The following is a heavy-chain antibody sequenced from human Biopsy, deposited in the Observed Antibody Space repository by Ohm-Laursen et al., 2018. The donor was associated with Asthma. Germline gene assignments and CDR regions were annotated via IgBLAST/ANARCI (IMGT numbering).Heavy chain of an antibody. Sequence: SETLSLTCTVYGGYLTGHYWNWIRQPPGKGLEWIGEIDQSGYTNYNPSLKGRVTISADTSKNQFHLNLSSVTAADTAVYFCARAAITGIRGWFDPWGQGTQVTVSS. CDR3: ARAAITGIRGWFDP. D-gene: IGHD1-20*01. CDR1: GGYLTGHY. CDR2: IDQSGYT. J-gene: IGHJ5*02. V-gene: IGHV4-34*01.